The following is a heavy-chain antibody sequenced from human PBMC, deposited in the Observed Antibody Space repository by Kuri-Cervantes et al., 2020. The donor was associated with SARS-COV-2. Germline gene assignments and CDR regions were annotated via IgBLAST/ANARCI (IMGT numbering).Heavy chain of an antibody. V-gene: IGHV3-21*01. CDR2: ISSSSSYI. Sequence: GGSLRLSCAASGFTFSSYSMLWVRQAPGKGLEWVSSISSSSSYIYYADSVKGRFTISRDNAKNSLYLQMNSLRAEDTAVYYCASLGGTSWHDYWGQGTLVTVSS. CDR3: ASLGGTSWHDY. CDR1: GFTFSSYS. D-gene: IGHD2-2*01. J-gene: IGHJ4*02.